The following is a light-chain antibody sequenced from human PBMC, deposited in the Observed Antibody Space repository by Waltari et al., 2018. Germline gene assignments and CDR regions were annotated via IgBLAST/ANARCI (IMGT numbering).Light chain of an antibody. CDR1: QSVSSW. CDR3: QQYNTYST. J-gene: IGKJ1*01. V-gene: IGKV1-5*03. Sequence: DIQMTQFPSTLSASVGDRVTITCRASQSVSSWLAWYQKKPGKAPKLLIYKASTLEGGVPSRFSGSGSGTEFTLTISSLQPDDFATYYCQQYNTYSTFGQGTKVDIK. CDR2: KAS.